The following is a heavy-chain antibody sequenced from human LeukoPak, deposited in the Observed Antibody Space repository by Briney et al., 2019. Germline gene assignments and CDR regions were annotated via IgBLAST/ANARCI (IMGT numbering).Heavy chain of an antibody. Sequence: PGGSLRLSCAASGFTFSSYAMSWVRQAPGKGLEWVSAISASGGSTYYADSVKGRFTISRDNAKNSLYLQMNSLRAEDTAVYYCARGRAARPPYYFDYWGQGTLVTVSS. D-gene: IGHD6-6*01. CDR2: ISASGGST. J-gene: IGHJ4*02. V-gene: IGHV3-23*01. CDR3: ARGRAARPPYYFDY. CDR1: GFTFSSYA.